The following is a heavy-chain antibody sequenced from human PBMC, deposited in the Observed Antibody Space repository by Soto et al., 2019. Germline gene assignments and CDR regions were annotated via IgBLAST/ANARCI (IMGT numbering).Heavy chain of an antibody. D-gene: IGHD2-2*01. Sequence: GGSLRLSCAASGFTFSSYAMSWVRQAPGKGLEWVSAISGSGGSTYYADSVKGRFTISRDNAKNTLYLQMNSLRAEDTAVYYCARVGGDIVVVPAAIDAFDIWGKGTMVTVSS. V-gene: IGHV3-23*01. CDR1: GFTFSSYA. J-gene: IGHJ3*02. CDR2: ISGSGGST. CDR3: ARVGGDIVVVPAAIDAFDI.